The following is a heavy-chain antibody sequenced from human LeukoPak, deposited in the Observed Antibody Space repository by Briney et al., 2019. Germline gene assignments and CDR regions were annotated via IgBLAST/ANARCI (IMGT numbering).Heavy chain of an antibody. CDR1: GGTFSSYA. CDR2: INPNSGGI. D-gene: IGHD4-17*01. J-gene: IGHJ4*02. Sequence: ASVKVSCKASGGTFSSYAISWVRQAPGQGLEWMGWINPNSGGINYAQKFQGRVTMTRDTSISTVYMELSGLRSDDTAVYYCARDSYYGDSRSLHFDYWGQGTLVTVSS. V-gene: IGHV1-2*02. CDR3: ARDSYYGDSRSLHFDY.